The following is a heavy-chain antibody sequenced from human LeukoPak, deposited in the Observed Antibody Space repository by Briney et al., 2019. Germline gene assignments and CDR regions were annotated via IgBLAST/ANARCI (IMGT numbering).Heavy chain of an antibody. CDR1: GFTFSSYA. J-gene: IGHJ4*02. Sequence: QTGGSLRLSCAASGFTFSSYAMGWVRQAPGKGLEWVSGVSGSGGSTYYADSVKGRLTISRDNSKNALYLQMNSLRAEDTAVYYCAKGWNGYDRFDYWGQGTLVTVSS. V-gene: IGHV3-23*01. CDR3: AKGWNGYDRFDY. D-gene: IGHD5-12*01. CDR2: VSGSGGST.